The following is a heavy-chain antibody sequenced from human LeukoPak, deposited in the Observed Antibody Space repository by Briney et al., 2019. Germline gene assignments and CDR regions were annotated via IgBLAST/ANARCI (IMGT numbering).Heavy chain of an antibody. V-gene: IGHV3-7*01. D-gene: IGHD3-22*01. CDR1: GFTFSSYA. J-gene: IGHJ5*02. Sequence: GGSLRLSCAASGFTFSSYAMSWVRQAPGKGLEWVANIKQDGSEKYYVDSVKGRFTISRDNAKNSLYLQMNSLRAEDTAVYYCARDSLVGLVRGENNWFDPWGQGTLVTVSS. CDR3: ARDSLVGLVRGENNWFDP. CDR2: IKQDGSEK.